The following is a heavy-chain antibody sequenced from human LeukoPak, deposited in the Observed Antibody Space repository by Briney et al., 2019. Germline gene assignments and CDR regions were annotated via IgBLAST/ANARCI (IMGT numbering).Heavy chain of an antibody. Sequence: NPSETLSLTCTVSGGSISSYYWSWIRQPPGKGLEWIGYIYYSGSTNYNPSLKSRVTISVDTSKNQFSLKLTSVTAADTAVYYCARRYGSGSYYNRNYYYYMDVWGKGTTVTISS. CDR2: IYYSGST. CDR1: GGSISSYY. CDR3: ARRYGSGSYYNRNYYYYMDV. V-gene: IGHV4-59*12. J-gene: IGHJ6*03. D-gene: IGHD3-10*01.